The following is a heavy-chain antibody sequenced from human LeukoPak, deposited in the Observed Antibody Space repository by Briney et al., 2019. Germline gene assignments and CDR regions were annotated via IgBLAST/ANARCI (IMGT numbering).Heavy chain of an antibody. J-gene: IGHJ4*02. Sequence: PGGSLRLSCAASGFTFSSYWMSWVRQAPGKGLEWVANIKQDGSEKYYVDSVKGRFTISRDNSKNTLYLQMNSLRAEDTAVYYCAKSHGYSYGFDYWGQGTLVTVSS. D-gene: IGHD5-18*01. CDR2: IKQDGSEK. V-gene: IGHV3-7*01. CDR1: GFTFSSYW. CDR3: AKSHGYSYGFDY.